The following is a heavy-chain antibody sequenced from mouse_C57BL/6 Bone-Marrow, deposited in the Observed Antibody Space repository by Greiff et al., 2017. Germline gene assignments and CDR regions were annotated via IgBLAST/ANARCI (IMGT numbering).Heavy chain of an antibody. CDR3: ARVRLLLGCYYFDY. CDR2: INYDGSST. D-gene: IGHD3-3*01. J-gene: IGHJ2*01. Sequence: EVQGVESEGGLVQPGSSMTISCTASGFSFSDYYMAWVRQLPEKGLEWVANINYDGSSTYYLDSLKSRFIISRDNAKNILYLQMSSLKSDDTATYYCARVRLLLGCYYFDYWGQGTTLTVSS. CDR1: GFSFSDYY. V-gene: IGHV5-16*01.